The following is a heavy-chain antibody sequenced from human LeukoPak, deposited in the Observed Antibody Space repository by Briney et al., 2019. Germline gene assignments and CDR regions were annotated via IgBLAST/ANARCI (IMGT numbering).Heavy chain of an antibody. CDR2: ISYDGSNK. J-gene: IGHJ4*02. CDR1: GFTFSSYG. CDR3: ARDQYSYAHAAH. V-gene: IGHV3-30*03. D-gene: IGHD5-18*01. Sequence: GGSLRLSCAASGFTFSSYGMHWVRLAPGKGLEWVAVISYDGSNKYYEDSVKGRFTFSRDNSKNTLHLQMNSLRAEDTAVYYCARDQYSYAHAAHWGQGTLVTVSS.